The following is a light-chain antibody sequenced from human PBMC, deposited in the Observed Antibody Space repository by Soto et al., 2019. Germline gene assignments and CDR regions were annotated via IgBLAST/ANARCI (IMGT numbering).Light chain of an antibody. CDR3: SSYGGRSNLV. V-gene: IGLV2-8*01. Sequence: QSALTQPPSASGSPGQSVTISCTGTRSDVGAYKFVSWYQLHPGKAPKLMIYEVNGRPSGVPDRFSGSKSGNTASLTVSGLQVEDEADYYCSSYGGRSNLVFGGGTKLTVL. CDR2: EVN. CDR1: RSDVGAYKF. J-gene: IGLJ2*01.